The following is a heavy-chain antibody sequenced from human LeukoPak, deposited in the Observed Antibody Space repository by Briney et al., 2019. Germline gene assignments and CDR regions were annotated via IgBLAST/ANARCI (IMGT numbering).Heavy chain of an antibody. CDR3: VRDFRTQLDGYSPPYHFDY. D-gene: IGHD5-24*01. CDR2: ISSGGSHI. Sequence: GGSLRLSCAASGFIFSTHSMSWVRQSPGKGLEWVSSISSGGSHIYYADSMKGRFTISRDNARNSLFLQMNSLRAEDTAVYYCVRDFRTQLDGYSPPYHFDYWGQGALGTLSS. V-gene: IGHV3-21*01. J-gene: IGHJ4*02. CDR1: GFIFSTHS.